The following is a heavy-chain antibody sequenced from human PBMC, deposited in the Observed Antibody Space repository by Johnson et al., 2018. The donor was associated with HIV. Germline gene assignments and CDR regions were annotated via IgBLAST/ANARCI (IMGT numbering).Heavy chain of an antibody. CDR3: AMERMSGFDI. D-gene: IGHD3-3*01. CDR1: GFTFISYA. V-gene: IGHV3-30-3*01. Sequence: QVQLVESGGGVVQPGRSLRLSCAASGFTFISYAMHWVRQAPGKGLEWVAVISYDGSNKYYADSVKGRFTISRDNSKNTLYVQMNSLRDEDTAVYYCAMERMSGFDIWCQGTMVTVSS. CDR2: ISYDGSNK. J-gene: IGHJ3*02.